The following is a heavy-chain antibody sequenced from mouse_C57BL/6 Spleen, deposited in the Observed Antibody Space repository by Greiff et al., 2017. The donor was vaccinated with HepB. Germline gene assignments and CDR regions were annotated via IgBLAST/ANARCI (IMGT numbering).Heavy chain of an antibody. CDR2: IWSGGST. CDR1: GFSLTSYG. J-gene: IGHJ3*01. Sequence: VKLMESGPGLVQPSQSLSITCTVSGFSLTSYGVHWVRQSPGKGLEWLGVIWSGGSTDYNAAFISRLSISKDNSKSQVFFKMNSLQADDTAIYYCARLTGTGAYWGQGTLVTVSA. V-gene: IGHV2-2*01. D-gene: IGHD4-1*01. CDR3: ARLTGTGAY.